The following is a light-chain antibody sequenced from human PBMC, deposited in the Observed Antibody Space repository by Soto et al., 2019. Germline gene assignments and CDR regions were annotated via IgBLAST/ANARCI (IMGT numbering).Light chain of an antibody. J-gene: IGKJ4*01. Sequence: DIQMTQSPSSLSASVGDSVTITCRASQDINNWLAWYQQKPAKAPKSLIISTSTLQSGVPSRFSGSGYGTEFTLTIANLQPEDIAVYYCQQYTSYPPTFGGGTKVEIK. CDR2: STS. CDR1: QDINNW. V-gene: IGKV1D-16*01. CDR3: QQYTSYPPT.